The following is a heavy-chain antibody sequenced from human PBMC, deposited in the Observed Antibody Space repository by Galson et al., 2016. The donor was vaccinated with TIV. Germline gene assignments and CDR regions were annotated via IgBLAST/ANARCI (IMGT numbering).Heavy chain of an antibody. D-gene: IGHD2-15*01. Sequence: SLRLSCAASGFTFSASTMHWVRQASGKGLEWVSRVRTKPNNYATAYAASVEGRFTISRDDSKNTAYLQMNSLITEDTAVYYCTKSEGFVVFRHWGQGALVAVSS. CDR1: GFTFSAST. CDR3: TKSEGFVVFRH. J-gene: IGHJ4*02. V-gene: IGHV3-73*01. CDR2: VRTKPNNYAT.